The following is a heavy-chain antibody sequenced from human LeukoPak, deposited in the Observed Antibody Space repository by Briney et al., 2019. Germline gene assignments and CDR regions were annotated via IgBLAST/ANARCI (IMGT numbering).Heavy chain of an antibody. CDR1: GFTFSNSA. CDR3: AKAGSIRFDY. D-gene: IGHD1-26*01. J-gene: IGHJ4*02. V-gene: IGHV3-23*01. Sequence: GGSLRLSCAASGFTFSNSAMSWVRQAPGKGLEWVSGISGGPGNTYYADAVKGRFTISRDNSKNTLYLQMSSLRAEDTAVYYCAKAGSIRFDYWGQGTLVTVSS. CDR2: ISGGPGNT.